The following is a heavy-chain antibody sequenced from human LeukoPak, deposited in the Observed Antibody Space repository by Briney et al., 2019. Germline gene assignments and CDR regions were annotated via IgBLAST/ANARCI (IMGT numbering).Heavy chain of an antibody. J-gene: IGHJ4*02. D-gene: IGHD3-10*01. CDR3: ARASWGSGSYYVPFDY. V-gene: IGHV4-59*01. Sequence: SETLSLTCTVSGGSISSYYWGWIRQPPGKGLEWIGYIYYSGSTNYNPSLKSRVTISVDTSKNQFSLKLSSVTAADTAVYYCARASWGSGSYYVPFDYWGQGTLVTVSS. CDR2: IYYSGST. CDR1: GGSISSYY.